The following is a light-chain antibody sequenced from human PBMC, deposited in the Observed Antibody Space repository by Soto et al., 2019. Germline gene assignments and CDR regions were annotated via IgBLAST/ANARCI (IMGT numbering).Light chain of an antibody. CDR3: QQRSNCPTHT. Sequence: EIVLTQSPATLSLSPGERATLSCRASQSVSSYLAWYQQKPGHAPRLLIYVASNRATGIPARFTGSGSGTHINPTNTSLEPEDFAAYYRQQRSNCPTHTYGHVNKLEIK. CDR2: VAS. J-gene: IGKJ2*01. CDR1: QSVSSY. V-gene: IGKV3-11*01.